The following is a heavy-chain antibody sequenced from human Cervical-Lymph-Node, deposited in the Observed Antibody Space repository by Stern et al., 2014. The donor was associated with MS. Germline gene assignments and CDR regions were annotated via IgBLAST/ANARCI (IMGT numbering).Heavy chain of an antibody. D-gene: IGHD1-26*01. CDR3: ARDQVDYYYYGMDV. Sequence: EVQLVESGGGLVKPGGSLRLSCAASGFTFSSYSMNWVRQAPGKGLEWVSSISSSSSYIYYADSVKGRFTISREHATNSLYLQMNSLRAEDSAVCYCARDQVDYYYYGMDVWGQGTTVTASS. CDR2: ISSSSSYI. J-gene: IGHJ6*02. CDR1: GFTFSSYS. V-gene: IGHV3-21*03.